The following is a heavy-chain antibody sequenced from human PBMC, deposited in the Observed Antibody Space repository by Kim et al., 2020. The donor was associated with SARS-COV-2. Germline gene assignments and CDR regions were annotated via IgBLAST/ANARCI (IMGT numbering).Heavy chain of an antibody. V-gene: IGHV3-9*01. CDR2: ISWNSGSI. D-gene: IGHD3-10*01. J-gene: IGHJ4*02. Sequence: GGSLRLSCAASGFTFGDYAMHWVRQAPGKGLEWVSGISWNSGSIGYADSVKGRFTISRYNAKNSLYLQMNSLRAEDTALYYCAKGYGFGEFPDYWGQGTLVTVSS. CDR1: GFTFGDYA. CDR3: AKGYGFGEFPDY.